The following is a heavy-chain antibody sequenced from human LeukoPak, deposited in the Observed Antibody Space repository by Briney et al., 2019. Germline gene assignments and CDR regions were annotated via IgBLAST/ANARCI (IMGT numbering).Heavy chain of an antibody. CDR3: ARAGRYDSSGMGIFDY. V-gene: IGHV4-61*02. CDR2: IYTSGNT. CDR1: GGSISSGSYY. J-gene: IGHJ4*02. D-gene: IGHD3-22*01. Sequence: SETLSLTCTVSGGSISSGSYYWSWIRQPAGKGLEWIGRIYTSGNTNYNPSLKSRVTISVDKSKNQFSLKLSSVTAADTAVYYCARAGRYDSSGMGIFDYWGQGTPVTVSS.